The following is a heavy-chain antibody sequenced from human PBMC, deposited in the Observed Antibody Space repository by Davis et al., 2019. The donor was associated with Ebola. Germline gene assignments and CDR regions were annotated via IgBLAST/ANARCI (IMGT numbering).Heavy chain of an antibody. V-gene: IGHV4-30-4*08. CDR1: GDSISTANYY. CDR3: ARYSSGWFYNWFDP. CDR2: IHYSGST. D-gene: IGHD6-19*01. Sequence: SETLSLTCTVSGDSISTANYYWSWIRQFPGKGLEWIGYIHYSGSTYYNPSLRNPIVLSVDTSKNQFSLKLRSVTAADTAVYYCARYSSGWFYNWFDPWGQGTLVTVSS. J-gene: IGHJ5*02.